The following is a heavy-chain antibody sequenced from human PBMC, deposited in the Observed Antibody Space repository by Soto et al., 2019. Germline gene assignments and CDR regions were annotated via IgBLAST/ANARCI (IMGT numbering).Heavy chain of an antibody. CDR1: GYTFTSYG. D-gene: IGHD2-21*02. CDR2: ISAYNGNT. V-gene: IGHV1-18*04. J-gene: IGHJ4*02. Sequence: GASVKVSCKASGYTFTSYGISWVRQAPGQGLEWMGWISAYNGNTNYAQKLQGRVTMTTDTSTSTAYMELRSLRSDDTAVYYCARDQAYCGGDCYSRDFDYWGQGXLVTVYS. CDR3: ARDQAYCGGDCYSRDFDY.